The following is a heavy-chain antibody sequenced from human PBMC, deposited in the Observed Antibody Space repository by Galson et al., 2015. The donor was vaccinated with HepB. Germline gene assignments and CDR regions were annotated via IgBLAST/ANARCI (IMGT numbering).Heavy chain of an antibody. J-gene: IGHJ1*01. CDR1: GFTFSSYG. CDR3: AKAFYYDSSGYHAEYFQH. V-gene: IGHV3-23*01. Sequence: SLRLSCAASGFTFSSYGMRWVRQAPGKGLEWVSAIRSGGGSTCYADSVKGRFTVSRDNSKNTLYLQMNSLRAEDTAIYYCAKAFYYDSSGYHAEYFQHWGQGTLVTVSS. CDR2: IRSGGGST. D-gene: IGHD3-22*01.